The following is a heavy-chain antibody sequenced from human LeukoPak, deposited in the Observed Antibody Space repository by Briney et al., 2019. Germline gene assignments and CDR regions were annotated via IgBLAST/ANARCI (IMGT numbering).Heavy chain of an antibody. J-gene: IGHJ4*02. CDR1: GYSISSGYY. Sequence: SETLSLTCTVSGYSISSGYYWGWIRQPPGKGLEWIGSIYHSGSTYYNPSLKSRVTISVDTSKNQFSLKLSSVTAADTAVYYCARDYGDYDYWGQGTLVPVSS. V-gene: IGHV4-38-2*02. CDR3: ARDYGDYDY. CDR2: IYHSGST. D-gene: IGHD4-17*01.